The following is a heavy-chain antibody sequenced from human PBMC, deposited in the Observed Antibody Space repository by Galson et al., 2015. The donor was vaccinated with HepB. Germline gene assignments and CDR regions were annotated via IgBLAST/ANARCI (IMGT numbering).Heavy chain of an antibody. Sequence: SLRLSCAASGFTFSDYYMSWVRQAPGKGLEWVSYISSSGSTIYYADSVKGRFTISRDNAKNSLYLQMNSLRAEDTAVYYCAREAVTTLYYYYGMDVWGQGTTVTVSS. V-gene: IGHV3-11*01. D-gene: IGHD4-17*01. CDR1: GFTFSDYY. CDR3: AREAVTTLYYYYGMDV. CDR2: ISSSGSTI. J-gene: IGHJ6*02.